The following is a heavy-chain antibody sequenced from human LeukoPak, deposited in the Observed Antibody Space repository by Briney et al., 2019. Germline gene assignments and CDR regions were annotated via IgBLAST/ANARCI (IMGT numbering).Heavy chain of an antibody. J-gene: IGHJ4*02. CDR2: ISWNSGSI. CDR1: GFIFDDFA. D-gene: IGHD5-12*01. V-gene: IGHV3-9*01. CDR3: AKARGWLFAGQDYFDY. Sequence: GGSLRLSCAASGFIFDDFAMHWVRQAPGKGLEWVSGISWNSGSIGYADSVKGRLTISRDNAKNSLYLQMNSLRAEDTALYYCAKARGWLFAGQDYFDYWGQGTLVTVSS.